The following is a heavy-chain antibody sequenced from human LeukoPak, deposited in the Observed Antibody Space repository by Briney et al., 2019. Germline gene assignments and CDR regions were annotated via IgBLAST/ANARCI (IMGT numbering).Heavy chain of an antibody. J-gene: IGHJ4*02. V-gene: IGHV3-53*01. CDR3: ARDFPGIAVAGTRPLDY. Sequence: GGSLRLSCVASGFTVSRNYMSWVRQAPGKGLEWVSVIYSGGSTYYADSVKGRFTISRDTSKNTLYLQMNSLRAEDTAVYYCARDFPGIAVAGTRPLDYWGQGTLVTVSS. CDR1: GFTVSRNY. CDR2: IYSGGST. D-gene: IGHD6-19*01.